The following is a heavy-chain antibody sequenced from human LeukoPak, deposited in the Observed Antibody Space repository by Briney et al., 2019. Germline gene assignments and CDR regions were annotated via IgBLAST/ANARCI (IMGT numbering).Heavy chain of an antibody. V-gene: IGHV4-34*01. D-gene: IGHD3-22*01. Sequence: NPSETLSLTCTVSGGSISSYYWSWIRQPPGKGLEWIGEINHSGSTNYNPYLKSRVTIAVDTSKNQFSLKLSSVTAADAAVYYCARGWNYYDSSGYYYGAFDIWGQGTMVTVSS. CDR1: GGSISSYY. CDR3: ARGWNYYDSSGYYYGAFDI. CDR2: INHSGST. J-gene: IGHJ3*02.